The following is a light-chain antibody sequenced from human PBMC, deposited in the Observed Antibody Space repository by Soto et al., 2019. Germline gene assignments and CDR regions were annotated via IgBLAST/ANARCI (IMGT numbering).Light chain of an antibody. Sequence: QSVLTPPPSPSGCPGQSVNISCPGTSSDVGGYNYVSWYQQHPGKAPKLMIYEVSKRPSGVPDRFSGSKSGNTASLTVYGLQAEDEADYYCSSYAGSNNLGVFGTGTKVTVL. CDR1: SSDVGGYNY. CDR3: SSYAGSNNLGV. J-gene: IGLJ1*01. V-gene: IGLV2-8*01. CDR2: EVS.